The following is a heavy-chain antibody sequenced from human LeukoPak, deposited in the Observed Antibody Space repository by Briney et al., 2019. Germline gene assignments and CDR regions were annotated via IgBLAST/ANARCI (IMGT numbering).Heavy chain of an antibody. CDR1: GYSISSGYY. CDR3: ARVGQVVPASGWFWDY. J-gene: IGHJ4*02. CDR2: IYHSGST. D-gene: IGHD2-2*01. V-gene: IGHV4-38-2*01. Sequence: SETLSLTCAVSGYSISSGYYWGWIRQPLGKGLEWIGSIYHSGSTYYNPSLKSRVTISVDTSKNQFSLKLSSVTAADTAVYYCARVGQVVPASGWFWDYWGQGTLVTVSS.